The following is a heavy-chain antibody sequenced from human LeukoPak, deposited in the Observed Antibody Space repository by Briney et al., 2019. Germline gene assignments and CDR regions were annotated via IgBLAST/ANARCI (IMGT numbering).Heavy chain of an antibody. CDR2: INPSGGST. J-gene: IGHJ4*02. Sequence: ASVKVSCKPFEHPYTRYFMHWVRQSPGQGLEWMGIINPSGGSTSYAQKFQGRVTMTRETSTSTVYMELSSLRSEATTRYSCARGSRRGSDRRHFDYWGQGTLVTVSS. CDR1: EHPYTRYF. V-gene: IGHV1-46*01. D-gene: IGHD3-10*01. CDR3: ARGSRRGSDRRHFDY.